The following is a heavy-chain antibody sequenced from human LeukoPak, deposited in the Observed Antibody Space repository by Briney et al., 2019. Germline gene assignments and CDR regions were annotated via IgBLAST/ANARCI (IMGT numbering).Heavy chain of an antibody. CDR2: VDPEDGET. CDR1: GYTFTGYY. V-gene: IGHV1-69-2*01. D-gene: IGHD6-13*01. J-gene: IGHJ5*02. Sequence: ASVKISCKVSGYTFTGYYMHWVQQAPGKGLEWMGLVDPEDGETIYAEKFQGRVTITADTSTDTAYMELSSLRSEDTAVYYCARGSSWYNWFDPWGQGTLVTVSS. CDR3: ARGSSWYNWFDP.